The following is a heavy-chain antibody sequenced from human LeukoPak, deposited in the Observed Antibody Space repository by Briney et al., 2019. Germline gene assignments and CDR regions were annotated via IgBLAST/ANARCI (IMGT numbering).Heavy chain of an antibody. Sequence: PGGSLRLSCAASGFTFTYNGMNWVRQAPGKGLEWVSYISSSGSTIYYADSVKGRFTISRDNAKNSLYLQMNSLRAEDTAVYYCARDYGGSSPFDYWGQGTLVAVSS. J-gene: IGHJ4*02. CDR3: ARDYGGSSPFDY. V-gene: IGHV3-48*04. CDR1: GFTFTYNG. D-gene: IGHD4-23*01. CDR2: ISSSGSTI.